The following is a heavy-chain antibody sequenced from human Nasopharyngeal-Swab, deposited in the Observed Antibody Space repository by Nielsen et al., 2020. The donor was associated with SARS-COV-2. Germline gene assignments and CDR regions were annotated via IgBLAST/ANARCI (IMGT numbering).Heavy chain of an antibody. Sequence: SETLSLTFTVPGGSISSGGYYWSWIRQHPGKGLGWIGYIYYSGSTYYNPSLKSRVTISVDTSKNQFSLKLSSVTAADTAVYYCARATRIMITFGGVIGGFDYWGQGTLVTVSS. D-gene: IGHD3-16*02. V-gene: IGHV4-31*03. J-gene: IGHJ4*02. CDR3: ARATRIMITFGGVIGGFDY. CDR2: IYYSGST. CDR1: GGSISSGGYY.